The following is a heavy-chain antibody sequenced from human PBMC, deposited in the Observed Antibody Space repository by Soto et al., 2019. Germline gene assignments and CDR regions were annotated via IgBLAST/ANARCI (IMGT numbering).Heavy chain of an antibody. CDR2: IGAYNGNT. J-gene: IGHJ4*02. D-gene: IGHD6-13*01. CDR1: GYTFTSYG. CDR3: AREYSSSWLPGVGYFDY. V-gene: IGHV1-18*01. Sequence: QVQLVQSGAEVKKPGASVKVSCKASGYTFTSYGISWVRQAPGQGLEWMGWIGAYNGNTNYAQKLQGRVTMTTDTSTSTAYMELRSLRSDDTAVYYCAREYSSSWLPGVGYFDYWGQGTLVTVSS.